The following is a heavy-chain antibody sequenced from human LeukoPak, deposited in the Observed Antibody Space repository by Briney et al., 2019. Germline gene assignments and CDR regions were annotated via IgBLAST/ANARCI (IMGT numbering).Heavy chain of an antibody. CDR1: GYTFTSYG. V-gene: IGHV1-18*01. D-gene: IGHD3-10*01. CDR2: ISAYNGNT. CDR3: ARSMVRGVNIYYYYYMDV. Sequence: RASVKVSCKASGYTFTSYGISWVRQAPGQGREWMGWISAYNGNTNYAQKLQGRVTMTTDTSTSTAYMELRSLRSDDTAVYYCARSMVRGVNIYYYYYMDVWGKGTTVTISS. J-gene: IGHJ6*03.